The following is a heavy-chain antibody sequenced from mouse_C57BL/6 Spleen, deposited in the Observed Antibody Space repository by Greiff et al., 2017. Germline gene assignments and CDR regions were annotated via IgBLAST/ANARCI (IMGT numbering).Heavy chain of an antibody. CDR3: ASTTVVVYYFDY. D-gene: IGHD1-1*01. CDR2: INPSSGYT. CDR1: GYTFTSYW. Sequence: VHLVESGAELAKPGASVKLSCKASGYTFTSYWMHWVKQRPGQGLEWIGYINPSSGYTKYNQKFKDKATLTADKSSSTAYMQLSSLTYEDSAVYYCASTTVVVYYFDYWGQGTTLTVSS. V-gene: IGHV1-7*01. J-gene: IGHJ2*01.